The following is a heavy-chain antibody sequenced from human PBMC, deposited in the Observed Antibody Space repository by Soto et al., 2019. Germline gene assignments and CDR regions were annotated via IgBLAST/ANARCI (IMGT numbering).Heavy chain of an antibody. CDR3: ARPRGGGGY. J-gene: IGHJ4*02. V-gene: IGHV3-53*01. CDR1: GFTVSNNY. Sequence: EVQLVESGGGLIQPGGSLRLSCAVSGFTVSNNYMSWVRQAPGKGLEGVSVIYSGGYTAYGDSVKGRFTISRDNSKNTIYPQMNSRGAGGPAGFCCARPRGGGGYGGQGTLVTVSS. CDR2: IYSGGYT. D-gene: IGHD3-10*01.